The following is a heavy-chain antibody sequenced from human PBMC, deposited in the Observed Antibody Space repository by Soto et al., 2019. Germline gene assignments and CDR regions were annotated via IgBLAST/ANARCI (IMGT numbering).Heavy chain of an antibody. CDR2: IYPSDSDT. CDR3: ATRAEYYDFWSGYYGA. CDR1: GYSFSTSW. V-gene: IGHV5-51*01. Sequence: GESLKISCKGSGYSFSTSWIGWVRQMSGKGLEWMGTIYPSDSDTRYSPSFQGQVIISADKSTSTACLQWRSLKASDTAMYYCATRAEYYDFWSGYYGAWGQGTLVTVSS. D-gene: IGHD3-3*01. J-gene: IGHJ5*02.